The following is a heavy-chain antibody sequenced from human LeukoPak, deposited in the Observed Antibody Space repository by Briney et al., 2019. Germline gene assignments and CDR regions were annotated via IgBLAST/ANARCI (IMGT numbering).Heavy chain of an antibody. CDR1: GYSFTSYW. J-gene: IGHJ4*02. CDR3: ARRVESTDYFDY. Sequence: GESLKISCNGSGYSFTSYWIGWVRQMPGKGLEWMGIIYPGDSDTRYSPSFQGQVTISADKFISTAYLQWSSLKASDTAIYYCARRVESTDYFDYWGQGTLVTVSS. D-gene: IGHD2-2*01. CDR2: IYPGDSDT. V-gene: IGHV5-51*01.